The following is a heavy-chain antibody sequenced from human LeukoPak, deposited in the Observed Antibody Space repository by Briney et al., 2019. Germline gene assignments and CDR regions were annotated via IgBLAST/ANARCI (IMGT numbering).Heavy chain of an antibody. CDR3: ARGRYDFWSGQYYYYGMDV. CDR2: IIPIFGTA. D-gene: IGHD3-3*01. Sequence: ASVKVSCKASGGTFSSYAISWVRQAPGQGLEWMGGIIPIFGTASYAQKFQGRVTITADESTSTAYMELSSLRSEDTAVYYCARGRYDFWSGQYYYYGMDVWGQGTTVTVSS. CDR1: GGTFSSYA. J-gene: IGHJ6*02. V-gene: IGHV1-69*13.